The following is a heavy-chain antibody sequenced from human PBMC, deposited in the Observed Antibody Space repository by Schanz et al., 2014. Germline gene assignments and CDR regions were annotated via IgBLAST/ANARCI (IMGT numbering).Heavy chain of an antibody. V-gene: IGHV3-30*02. D-gene: IGHD2-15*01. J-gene: IGHJ5*01. CDR3: AKTPREYCNYDNCPNWFDS. CDR2: VPFDGSQK. CDR1: GFTFSSYA. Sequence: VQLVESGGGLIQPGGSLRLSCAASGFTFSSYAMSWVRQAPGKGLEWVAFVPFDGSQKFYADSVKGRFTISRDNSKNTLYLQMNSLRAEDTAVYYCAKTPREYCNYDNCPNWFDSWGQGTLVTASS.